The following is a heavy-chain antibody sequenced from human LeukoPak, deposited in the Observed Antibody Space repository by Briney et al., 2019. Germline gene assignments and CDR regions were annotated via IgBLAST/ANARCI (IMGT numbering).Heavy chain of an antibody. Sequence: KSSETLSLTCTVSGGSISSSTYYWGWIRQPPGRGLEWIGSIYYSGSTYYNPSLESRVTISVDTSKNQFSLRLSSVTAADTAVYYCARTVQYAGEAFDIWGQGTMVTVSS. CDR2: IYYSGST. V-gene: IGHV4-39*01. D-gene: IGHD1-26*01. CDR3: ARTVQYAGEAFDI. J-gene: IGHJ3*02. CDR1: GGSISSSTYY.